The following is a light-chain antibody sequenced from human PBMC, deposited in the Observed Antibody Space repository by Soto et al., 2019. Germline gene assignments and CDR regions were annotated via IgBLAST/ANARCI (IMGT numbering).Light chain of an antibody. CDR1: QSVSSY. Sequence: EFVLTQSASTLSWSAGERATLSWRASQSVSSYLAWYQQKPGQAPRLLIYDASNRATGIPARFSGTGYGTDFNLTINNLETEDFAVYYCQVRTNWSIAFGRGTRLEIK. CDR2: DAS. CDR3: QVRTNWSIA. J-gene: IGKJ5*01. V-gene: IGKV3-11*01.